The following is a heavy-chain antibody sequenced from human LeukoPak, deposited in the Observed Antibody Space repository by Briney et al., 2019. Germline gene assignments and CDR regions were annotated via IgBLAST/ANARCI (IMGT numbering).Heavy chain of an antibody. CDR2: ISYDGSNK. D-gene: IGHD1-26*01. J-gene: IGHJ4*02. CDR3: AVREADY. CDR1: GFTFSSYG. V-gene: IGHV3-30*03. Sequence: GGSLRLSCAASGFTFSSYGMHWVRQAPGKGLEWVAVISYDGSNKYYADSVKGRFTISTDNSKNTLYLQMNSLRAEDTAIYYCAVREADYWGQGTLVTVSS.